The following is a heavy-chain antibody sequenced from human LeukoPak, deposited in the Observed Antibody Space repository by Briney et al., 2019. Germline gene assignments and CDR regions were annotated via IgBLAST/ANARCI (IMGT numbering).Heavy chain of an antibody. Sequence: SQTLSLTCTVSGGSISSGSYYWSWIRQPAGKGLEWIGRIYTSGSTNYNPSLKSRVTISVDASKNQFSLKLSSVTAADTAVYYCARAPYSSGWTGSFGYWGQGTLVTVSS. CDR3: ARAPYSSGWTGSFGY. J-gene: IGHJ4*02. CDR1: GGSISSGSYY. V-gene: IGHV4-61*02. CDR2: IYTSGST. D-gene: IGHD6-19*01.